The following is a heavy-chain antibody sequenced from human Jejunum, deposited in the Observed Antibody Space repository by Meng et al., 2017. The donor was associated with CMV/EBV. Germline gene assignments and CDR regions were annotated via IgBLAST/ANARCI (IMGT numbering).Heavy chain of an antibody. Sequence: CTASGFTFGDFAMNWVRQAPGKGLEWVGFIRSKAFGGTTEFAASAKGRFTISRDDSKSIAYLEMNSLKSEDTAVYYCTRASSGIHWGQGTLVTVSS. CDR2: IRSKAFGGTT. D-gene: IGHD6-6*01. J-gene: IGHJ4*02. CDR1: GFTFGDFA. CDR3: TRASSGIH. V-gene: IGHV3-49*04.